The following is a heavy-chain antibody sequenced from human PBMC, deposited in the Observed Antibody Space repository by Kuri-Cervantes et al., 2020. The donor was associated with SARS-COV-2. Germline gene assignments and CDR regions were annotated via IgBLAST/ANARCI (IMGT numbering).Heavy chain of an antibody. V-gene: IGHV1-69*13. CDR3: ARDCKDSSSSSTFDY. CDR2: IIPIFGTA. Sequence: TVKVSCKASGGTFSSYAISWVRQAPGRGLEWMGRIIPIFGTANYAQKFQGRVTITADESTSTAYMELSRLRSEDTAVYYCARDCKDSSSSSTFDYWGQGTLVTVSS. J-gene: IGHJ4*02. D-gene: IGHD6-6*01. CDR1: GGTFSSYA.